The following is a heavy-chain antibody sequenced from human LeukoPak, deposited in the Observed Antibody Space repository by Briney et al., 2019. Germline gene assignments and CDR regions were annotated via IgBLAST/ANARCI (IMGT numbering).Heavy chain of an antibody. Sequence: SQTLSLTRVVSGDSVSSKNGAWNWIRQSPSRGLEWLGRTYYRSKWYNDYAESMEGRMTISQDTSKNQYSLHLNSVTPDDTAVCYCARDFGTTGWHTFDYWGQGTLVTVSS. V-gene: IGHV6-1*01. D-gene: IGHD6-19*01. CDR1: GDSVSSKNGA. CDR3: ARDFGTTGWHTFDY. CDR2: TYYRSKWYN. J-gene: IGHJ4*02.